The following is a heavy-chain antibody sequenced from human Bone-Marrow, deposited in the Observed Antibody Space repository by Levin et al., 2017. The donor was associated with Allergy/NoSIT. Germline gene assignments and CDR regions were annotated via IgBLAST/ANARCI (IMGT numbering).Heavy chain of an antibody. D-gene: IGHD4/OR15-4a*01. Sequence: GSLRLSCTVPGGSISSYYWSWIRQPPGKGLEWIGYIYYSGSTNYNPSLKSRVTISVDTSKNQFSLKLSSVTAADTAVYYCARNLGAHDAFDIWGQGTMVTVSS. CDR1: GGSISSYY. CDR2: IYYSGST. V-gene: IGHV4-59*01. CDR3: ARNLGAHDAFDI. J-gene: IGHJ3*02.